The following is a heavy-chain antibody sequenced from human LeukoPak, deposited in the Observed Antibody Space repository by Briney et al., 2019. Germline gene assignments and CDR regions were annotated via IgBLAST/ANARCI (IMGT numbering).Heavy chain of an antibody. D-gene: IGHD6-13*01. J-gene: IGHJ6*02. V-gene: IGHV4-34*01. Sequence: SETLSLTCAVYGGSFSGYYWSWIRQPPGKGLEWIGEINHSGSTNYNPSLKSRVTISVDTSKNQFSLKLSSVTAADTAVYYCARGGIAAAGTPYGMDVWGQGTTVTVSS. CDR3: ARGGIAAAGTPYGMDV. CDR2: INHSGST. CDR1: GGSFSGYY.